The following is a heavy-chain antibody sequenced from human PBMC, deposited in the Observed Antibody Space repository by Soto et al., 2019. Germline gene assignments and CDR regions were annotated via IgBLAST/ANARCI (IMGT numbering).Heavy chain of an antibody. Sequence: SETLSLTCAVYGGSFSGYYSSWIRQPPGKGLEWIGEINHSGSTNYNPSLKSRVTISVDTSKNQFSLKLSSVTAADTAVYYCMLGSGWKDFDYWGQGTLVTVSS. V-gene: IGHV4-34*01. J-gene: IGHJ4*02. CDR2: INHSGST. D-gene: IGHD3-22*01. CDR3: MLGSGWKDFDY. CDR1: GGSFSGYY.